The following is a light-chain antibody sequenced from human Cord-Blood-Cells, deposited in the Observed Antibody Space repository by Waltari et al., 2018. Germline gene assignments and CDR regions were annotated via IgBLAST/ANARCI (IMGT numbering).Light chain of an antibody. V-gene: IGLV3-1*01. CDR3: QAWDSSTASYV. Sequence: SYELTQPPSVSVSPGQTASITCSGDKLGDKYACWYQQKPGQSPVLVIYQDSKLPSGIPERFSGSNSGNTATLTISGTQAMDEADYYCQAWDSSTASYVFGTGTKVTVL. CDR2: QDS. CDR1: KLGDKY. J-gene: IGLJ1*01.